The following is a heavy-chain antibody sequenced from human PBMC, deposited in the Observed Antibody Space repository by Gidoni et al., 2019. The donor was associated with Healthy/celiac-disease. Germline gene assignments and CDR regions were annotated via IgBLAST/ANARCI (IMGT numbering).Heavy chain of an antibody. D-gene: IGHD3-22*01. CDR3: AKVDYYDSSGSFDAFDI. J-gene: IGHJ3*02. CDR1: GFTFSSYA. V-gene: IGHV3-23*01. CDR2: ISGSGGST. Sequence: EVQLLESGGGLVQPGGSLRLSCAASGFTFSSYAMSWVRQAPGKGLEWGSAISGSGGSTYYADSVKGRFTISRDNSKNTLYLQMNSLRAEDTAVYYCAKVDYYDSSGSFDAFDIWGQGTMVTVSS.